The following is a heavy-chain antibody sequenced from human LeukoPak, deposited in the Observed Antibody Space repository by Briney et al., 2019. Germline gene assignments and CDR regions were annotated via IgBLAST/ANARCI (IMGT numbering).Heavy chain of an antibody. V-gene: IGHV3-64D*06. CDR2: VSSNGGGT. D-gene: IGHD2-8*01. CDR3: ARPNLYSTSLDAFDI. CDR1: GFTFNTYA. J-gene: IGHJ3*02. Sequence: GGSLRLSCSASGFTFNTYAMHWVRQAPGKGLEYVSAVSSNGGGTYYADSVKGRFTISRDNSKNMLLLQMSRLRAEDTAVYYCARPNLYSTSLDAFDIWGQGTMVTVSS.